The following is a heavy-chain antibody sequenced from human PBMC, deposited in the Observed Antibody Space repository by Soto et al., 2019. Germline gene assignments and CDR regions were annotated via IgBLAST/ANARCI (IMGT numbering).Heavy chain of an antibody. CDR3: AREPPPSCYYGMAV. CDR2: INPNSGGT. J-gene: IGHJ6*02. CDR1: GYTFTGYY. Sequence: QVQLVQSGAEVKKPGASVKVSCKASGYTFTGYYMHWVRQAPGQGLEWMGWINPNSGGTNYAQKFQGWVTMTRDTSSSTAYMELSRLRSDDTAVYYCAREPPPSCYYGMAVWGQGTTVTVSS. V-gene: IGHV1-2*04.